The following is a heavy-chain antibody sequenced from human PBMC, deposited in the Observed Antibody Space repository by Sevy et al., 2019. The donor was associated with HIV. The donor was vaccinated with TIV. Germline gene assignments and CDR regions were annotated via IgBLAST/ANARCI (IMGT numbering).Heavy chain of an antibody. CDR3: ARGRRYISNWYTYYYGMDV. D-gene: IGHD6-13*01. CDR2: INPNSGAT. V-gene: IGHV1-2*04. CDR1: GYTFTGYY. Sequence: ASVKVSCKASGYTFTGYYIHWVRQAPGQGLEWMGWINPNSGATNYAQMFQGSVTMTRDTSISTAYMELSRLRSDDTAVYYCARGRRYISNWYTYYYGMDVWGQGTTVTVSS. J-gene: IGHJ6*02.